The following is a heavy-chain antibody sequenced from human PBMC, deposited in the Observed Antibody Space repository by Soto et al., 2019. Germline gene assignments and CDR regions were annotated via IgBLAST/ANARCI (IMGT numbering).Heavy chain of an antibody. J-gene: IGHJ4*02. CDR2: IYYSVST. D-gene: IGHD6-19*01. Sequence: PSETLSLTCTVSGGSISSSSYYWGWIRQPPGKGLEWIGSIYYSVSTYYNPSLKSRVTISVDTSKNQFSLKLSSVTAADTAVYYCARPLSSGWLDYWGQGTLVTVSS. CDR1: GGSISSSSYY. V-gene: IGHV4-39*01. CDR3: ARPLSSGWLDY.